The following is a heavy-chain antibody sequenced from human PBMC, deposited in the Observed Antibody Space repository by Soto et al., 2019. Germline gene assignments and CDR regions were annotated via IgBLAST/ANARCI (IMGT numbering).Heavy chain of an antibody. J-gene: IGHJ4*02. CDR3: ARGSESFDL. CDR2: ISCYNGNT. D-gene: IGHD1-26*01. CDR1: GYTFHNYG. Sequence: QVLLMQSGPEVKKPGASVKVSCKASGYTFHNYGISWVRQVPGQGLEWMGWISCYNGNTNYAPKIQGRVTVTRDTSTATAYMELRSLRSDDTAIYYCARGSESFDLWGQGTLVTVSS. V-gene: IGHV1-18*01.